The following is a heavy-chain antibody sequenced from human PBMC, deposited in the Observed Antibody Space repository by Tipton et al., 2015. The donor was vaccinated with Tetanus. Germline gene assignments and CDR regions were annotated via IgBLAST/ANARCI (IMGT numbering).Heavy chain of an antibody. J-gene: IGHJ4*02. D-gene: IGHD2-2*01. V-gene: IGHV4-34*01. CDR1: GDSFTGFY. CDR3: AREVPAAGNFAS. Sequence: TLSLTCAVSGDSFTGFYWHWIRQPPGKGLEWIGEINHRGGISYNPSLKSRVTISVDTSKNQFSLKLSSVTAADPAIYYCAREVPAAGNFASWGQGTLVSVSS. CDR2: INHRGGI.